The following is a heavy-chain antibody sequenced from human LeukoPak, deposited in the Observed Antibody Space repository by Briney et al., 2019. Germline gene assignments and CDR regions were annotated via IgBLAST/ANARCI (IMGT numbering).Heavy chain of an antibody. V-gene: IGHV3-30*18. Sequence: PGGSLRLSCAASGLTLSNSDMHWVRQAPGKGLEWVAVMSSDGNNNYSGDPVKGRFAISRDNSKNTLYLQMDSLRAENTPVYYCAKEEPWGTFYIWGQGTIVTVS. J-gene: IGHJ3*02. CDR1: GLTLSNSD. D-gene: IGHD7-27*01. CDR3: AKEEPWGTFYI. CDR2: MSSDGNNN.